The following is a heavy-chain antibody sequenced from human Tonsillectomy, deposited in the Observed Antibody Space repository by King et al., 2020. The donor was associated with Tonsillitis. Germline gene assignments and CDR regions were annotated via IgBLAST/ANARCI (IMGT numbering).Heavy chain of an antibody. CDR2: IYYSGST. D-gene: IGHD3-16*01. CDR1: GGSVSSGNYY. Sequence: VQLQESGPGLVKPSETLSLTCTVSGGSVSSGNYYWSWIRQPPGKGLEWIGYIYYSGSTNYNPSLKSRVTISVDTSKNQFSLKLSSVTAADTAVYYCARGGGTQARYGMDVWDQGTTVTVSS. CDR3: ARGGGTQARYGMDV. V-gene: IGHV4-61*01. J-gene: IGHJ6*02.